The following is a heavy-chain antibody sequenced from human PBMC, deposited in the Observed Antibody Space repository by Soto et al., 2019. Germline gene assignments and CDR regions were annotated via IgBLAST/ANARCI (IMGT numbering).Heavy chain of an antibody. J-gene: IGHJ4*02. V-gene: IGHV1-8*01. CDR2: MNPNSGNT. CDR3: ARGSRITMIVVVISAYYFDY. CDR1: GYTFTSYD. Sequence: ASVKVSCKASGYTFTSYDINWVRQATGQGLERMGWMNPNSGNTGYAQKFQGRVTMTRNTSISTAYMELSSLRSEDTAVYYCARGSRITMIVVVISAYYFDYWGQGTLVTVSS. D-gene: IGHD3-22*01.